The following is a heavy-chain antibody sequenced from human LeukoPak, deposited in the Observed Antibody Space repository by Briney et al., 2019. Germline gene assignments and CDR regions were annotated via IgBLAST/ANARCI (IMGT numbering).Heavy chain of an antibody. CDR3: ARGSSSLYDHDY. CDR1: GFTFSGYS. J-gene: IGHJ4*02. V-gene: IGHV3-7*01. D-gene: IGHD6-13*01. CDR2: IKQDGSEK. Sequence: GGSLRLSCAASGFTFSGYSMNWVRQAPGKGLEWVANIKQDGSEKYYVDSVKGRFTISRDNAKNSLYLQMNSLRAEDTAVYYCARGSSSLYDHDYWGQGTLVTVSS.